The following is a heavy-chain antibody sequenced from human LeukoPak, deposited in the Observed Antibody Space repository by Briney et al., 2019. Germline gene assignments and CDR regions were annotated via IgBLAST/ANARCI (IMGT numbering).Heavy chain of an antibody. Sequence: GGPLRLSCTASGFTFGDYAMSWFRQAPGKGLEWVGFIRSKAYGGTTEYAASVKGRFTISRDDSKSIAYLQMNSLKTEDTAVYYCTRAIPERWLQLPPYYFDYWGQGTLVTVSS. CDR3: TRAIPERWLQLPPYYFDY. D-gene: IGHD5-24*01. J-gene: IGHJ4*02. CDR2: IRSKAYGGTT. CDR1: GFTFGDYA. V-gene: IGHV3-49*03.